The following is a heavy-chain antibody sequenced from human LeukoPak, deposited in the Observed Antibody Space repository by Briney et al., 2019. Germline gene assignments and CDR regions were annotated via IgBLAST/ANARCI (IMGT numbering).Heavy chain of an antibody. V-gene: IGHV1-69*13. CDR2: IIPIFGTP. D-gene: IGHD2-15*01. CDR1: GGTFGSYA. Sequence: ASVKVSCKASGGTFGSYAINWVRQAPGQGLEWMGGIIPIFGTPNYVQKFRGRVTIIADESTSTAYLELSSLRSEDTAVYYCARAGGYCSGGSCYTYLDVWGKGTTVTISS. J-gene: IGHJ6*03. CDR3: ARAGGYCSGGSCYTYLDV.